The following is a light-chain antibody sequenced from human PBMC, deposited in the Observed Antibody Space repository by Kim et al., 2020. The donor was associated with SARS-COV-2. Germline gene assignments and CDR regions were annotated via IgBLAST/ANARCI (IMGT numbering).Light chain of an antibody. Sequence: GGTVTLTCGLSSGSVSTTYYPSWYQQTPGQAPRTLIYNTNTPSSGVPDRFSGSILGNKAALTITGAQADDESDYYCVLYMGSGISVFGGGTQLTVL. V-gene: IGLV8-61*01. CDR1: SGSVSTTYY. CDR2: NTN. J-gene: IGLJ3*02. CDR3: VLYMGSGISV.